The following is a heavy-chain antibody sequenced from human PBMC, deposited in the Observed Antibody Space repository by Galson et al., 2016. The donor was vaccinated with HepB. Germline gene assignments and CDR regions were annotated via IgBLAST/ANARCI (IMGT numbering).Heavy chain of an antibody. CDR2: VYPDDSDL. J-gene: IGHJ4*01. Sequence: QSGAEVKKPGESLKISCKGSGYRFSNHWIAWVRQMPGQGLEWMGIVYPDDSDLRYSPSFQGQVTISADKSINTAYLRWNSLKASDTAMYYCATVGYTTGWYLDYWGQGTLVTVSS. D-gene: IGHD6-19*01. V-gene: IGHV5-51*01. CDR1: GYRFSNHW. CDR3: ATVGYTTGWYLDY.